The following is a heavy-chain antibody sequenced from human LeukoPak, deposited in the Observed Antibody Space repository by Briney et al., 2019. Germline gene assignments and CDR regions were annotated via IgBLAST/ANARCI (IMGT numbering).Heavy chain of an antibody. CDR1: GFTFRNYE. CDR3: ARYDGYTSSWSFDY. V-gene: IGHV3-48*03. Sequence: GGSLRLSCAASGFTFRNYEMNWVRQAPGKGLECVSYISSSGGTIYYADSVKGRFNISRDNAKNSLYLQMNSLRVEDTAVYYCARYDGYTSSWSFDYWGQGILVTVSS. D-gene: IGHD6-13*01. J-gene: IGHJ4*02. CDR2: ISSSGGTI.